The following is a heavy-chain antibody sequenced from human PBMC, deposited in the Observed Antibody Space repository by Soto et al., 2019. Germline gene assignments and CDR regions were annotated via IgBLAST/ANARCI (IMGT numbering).Heavy chain of an antibody. CDR2: IYPGDSDT. V-gene: IGHV5-51*01. D-gene: IGHD3-16*01. J-gene: IGHJ6*03. CDR1: GYSFTSYW. CDR3: ARHIGGGNRQFGGYYYYMDV. Sequence: GESLKISCKGSGYSFTSYWIGWVRQMPGKGLEWMGIIYPGDSDTRYSPSFQGQVTISADKSISTAYLQWSSLKASDTAMYYCARHIGGGNRQFGGYYYYMDVWGKGTTVTVSS.